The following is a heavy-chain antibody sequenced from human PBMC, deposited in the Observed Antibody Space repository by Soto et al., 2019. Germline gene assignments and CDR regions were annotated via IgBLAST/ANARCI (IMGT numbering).Heavy chain of an antibody. CDR2: ISHPGHT. V-gene: IGHV4-61*01. J-gene: IGHJ4*02. D-gene: IGHD1-26*01. Sequence: SETLSLTCTVSDASVWSDSYFWTWIRQPPGKGLEWIAYISHPGHTNYHPSLKSRVTISIDTARKQFSLTVTSVNAADTAVYFCARIVVGVTVDLWGQGSLVTVSS. CDR3: ARIVVGVTVDL. CDR1: DASVWSDSYF.